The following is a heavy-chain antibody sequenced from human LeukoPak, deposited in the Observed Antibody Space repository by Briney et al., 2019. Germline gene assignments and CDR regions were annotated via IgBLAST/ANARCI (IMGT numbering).Heavy chain of an antibody. CDR2: IKHDGNEE. V-gene: IGHV3-7*01. CDR1: GFTFSDYW. J-gene: IGHJ4*02. D-gene: IGHD6-19*01. Sequence: GGSLRLSCAASGFTFSDYWMSWMRQAPGKGLEWVANIKHDGNEEYYVDSVKGRFTISRDNAKNSLYLQMNSLRDEDTAVYYCARDYRSSSGWTVDYWGQGTLVTVSS. CDR3: ARDYRSSSGWTVDY.